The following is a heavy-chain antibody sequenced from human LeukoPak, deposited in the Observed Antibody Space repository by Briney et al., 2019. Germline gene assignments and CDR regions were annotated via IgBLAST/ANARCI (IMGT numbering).Heavy chain of an antibody. V-gene: IGHV3-23*01. CDR3: TGNYYGSGSYADFDY. J-gene: IGHJ4*02. CDR2: ISGSGGST. Sequence: GGSLRLSCAASGFTFSSYAMSWVRQAPGKGLEWVSAISGSGGSTYYADSVKGRFTISRDDSKNTAYLQMDSLKTEDTAVYYCTGNYYGSGSYADFDYWGQGTLVTVSS. D-gene: IGHD3-10*01. CDR1: GFTFSSYA.